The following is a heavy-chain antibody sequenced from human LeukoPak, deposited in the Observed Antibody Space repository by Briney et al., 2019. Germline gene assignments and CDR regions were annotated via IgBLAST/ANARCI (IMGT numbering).Heavy chain of an antibody. D-gene: IGHD1-26*01. Sequence: GRSLRLSCAASGFAFSNFAMSWVRQAPGKGLEWVSTISTSGDGTYYADSVKGRFTISRDNSKNTLYLQMNSLRAEDTAVYYCAKDLLVGATTYYFLHWRQGTLVTVSS. CDR1: GFAFSNFA. CDR2: ISTSGDGT. V-gene: IGHV3-23*01. J-gene: IGHJ1*01. CDR3: AKDLLVGATTYYFLH.